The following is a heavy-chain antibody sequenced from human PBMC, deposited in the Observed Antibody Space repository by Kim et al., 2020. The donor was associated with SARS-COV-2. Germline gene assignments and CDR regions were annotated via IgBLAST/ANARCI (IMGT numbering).Heavy chain of an antibody. D-gene: IGHD3-9*01. CDR1: GFTFTSSA. CDR3: AAVGGESYDILTGYYKPSYYYYYYGMDV. Sequence: SVKVSCKASGFTFTSSAVQWVRQARGQRLEWIGWIVVGSGNTNYAQKFQERVTITRDMSTSTAYMELSSLRSEDTAVYYCAAVGGESYDILTGYYKPSYYYYYYGMDVWGQGTTVTVSS. V-gene: IGHV1-58*01. CDR2: IVVGSGNT. J-gene: IGHJ6*02.